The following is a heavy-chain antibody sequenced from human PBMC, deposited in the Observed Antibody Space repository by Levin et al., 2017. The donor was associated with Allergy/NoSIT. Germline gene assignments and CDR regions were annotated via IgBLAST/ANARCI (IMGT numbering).Heavy chain of an antibody. Sequence: GASVKVSCKASGGTFSSYAISWVRQAPGQGLEWMGGIIPIFGTANYAQKFQGRVTITADESTSTAYMELSSLRSEDTAVYYCGSGSAAAVDYWGQGTLVTVSS. CDR2: IIPIFGTA. D-gene: IGHD6-13*01. V-gene: IGHV1-69*13. CDR3: GSGSAAAVDY. J-gene: IGHJ4*02. CDR1: GGTFSSYA.